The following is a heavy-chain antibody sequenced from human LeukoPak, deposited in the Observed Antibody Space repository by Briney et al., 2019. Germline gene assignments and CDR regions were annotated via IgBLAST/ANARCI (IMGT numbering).Heavy chain of an antibody. J-gene: IGHJ4*02. CDR1: GGSISSSNW. CDR2: IYHSGST. D-gene: IGHD3-22*01. Sequence: SSETLSLTCAVSGGSISSSNWWSWVRQPPGKGLEWIGEIYHSGSTNYNPSLKSRVTISVDKSKNQFSLKLSSVTAADTAVYYCARDSYDSSGYSHWGQGTLVTVSS. V-gene: IGHV4-4*02. CDR3: ARDSYDSSGYSH.